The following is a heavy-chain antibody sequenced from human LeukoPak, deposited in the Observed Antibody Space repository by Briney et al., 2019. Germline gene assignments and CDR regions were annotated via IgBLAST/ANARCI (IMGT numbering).Heavy chain of an antibody. CDR1: GYSISSGYY. CDR3: VRVDNGGNYFDY. V-gene: IGHV4-38-2*02. D-gene: IGHD4-23*01. J-gene: IGHJ4*02. Sequence: PSETLSLTCTVSGYSISSGYYWDWIRQPPGKGLEWIGSIYHSGSTYYNPSLKSRVTISVDTSKNQFSLRLSSVTAADPAVYYCVRVDNGGNYFDYWGQGTLVTVSS. CDR2: IYHSGST.